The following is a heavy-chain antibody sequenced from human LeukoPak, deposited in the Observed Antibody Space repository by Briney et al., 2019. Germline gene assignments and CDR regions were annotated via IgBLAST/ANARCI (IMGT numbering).Heavy chain of an antibody. Sequence: GGSLRLSCAASGFTFSSYAMSWVRQAPGKGLVWVSRINSDGSSTSYADSVKGRFTISRDNAKNTLYLQMNSLRAEDTAVYYCAREGDGYIPIDYWGQGTLVTVSS. CDR3: AREGDGYIPIDY. CDR2: INSDGSST. V-gene: IGHV3-74*01. D-gene: IGHD5-24*01. J-gene: IGHJ4*02. CDR1: GFTFSSYA.